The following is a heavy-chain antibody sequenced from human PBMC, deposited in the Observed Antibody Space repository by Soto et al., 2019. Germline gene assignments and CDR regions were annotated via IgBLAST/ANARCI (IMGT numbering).Heavy chain of an antibody. J-gene: IGHJ2*01. D-gene: IGHD1-26*01. CDR1: GFAVTSSY. CDR2: IYSGRDT. CDR3: ARHVGSYWYFDL. V-gene: IGHV3-66*04. Sequence: EVQLVESGGGLVQPGGSLRLSCTDSGFAVTSSYMGWVRRAPGKGLEWVSSIYSGRDTYYADSVRGRFTSTTDNSMDTLYLQMNSLRVDDTAMYYCARHVGSYWYFDLWGRGTLVTVSS.